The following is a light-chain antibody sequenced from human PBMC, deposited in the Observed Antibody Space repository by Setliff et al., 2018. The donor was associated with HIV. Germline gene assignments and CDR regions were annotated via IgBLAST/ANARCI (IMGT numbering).Light chain of an antibody. Sequence: QSVLVQPASVSGSPGQSITISCPGTSSDVGGYTYVSWYQQHPGKAPKLMISDVSNRPSGVSNRFSGSKSGNTASLTISGLQTEAEADYYCSSYTSSTPLYVFGTGTKVTVL. V-gene: IGLV2-14*03. CDR1: SSDVGGYTY. CDR2: DVS. J-gene: IGLJ1*01. CDR3: SSYTSSTPLYV.